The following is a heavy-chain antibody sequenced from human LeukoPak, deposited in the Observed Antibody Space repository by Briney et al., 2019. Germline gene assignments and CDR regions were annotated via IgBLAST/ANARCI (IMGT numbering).Heavy chain of an antibody. CDR2: IYYSGST. Sequence: SETLSLTCTVSGYSISSGYYWGWIRQPPGKGLEWIGSIYYSGSTYYNPSLKSRVTISVDTSKNQFSLKLSSVTAADTAVYYCARSDYDILTGYQYWGQGTLVTVSS. V-gene: IGHV4-38-2*02. D-gene: IGHD3-9*01. J-gene: IGHJ4*02. CDR1: GYSISSGYY. CDR3: ARSDYDILTGYQY.